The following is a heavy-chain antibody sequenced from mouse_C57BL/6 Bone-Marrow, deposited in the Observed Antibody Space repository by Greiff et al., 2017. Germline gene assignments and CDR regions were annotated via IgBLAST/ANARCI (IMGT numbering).Heavy chain of an antibody. J-gene: IGHJ1*03. CDR2: IYPGSGST. D-gene: IGHD1-1*01. CDR3: AREYYGRSVRDFDV. CDR1: GYTFTSYW. Sequence: QVQLQQPGAELVKPGASVKMSCKASGYTFTSYWITWVKQRPGQGLEWIGDIYPGSGSTNYNEKFKSKATLTVDTSSSTAYMQLSSLTSEDSAVYYCAREYYGRSVRDFDVWGTGTTVTVSS. V-gene: IGHV1-55*01.